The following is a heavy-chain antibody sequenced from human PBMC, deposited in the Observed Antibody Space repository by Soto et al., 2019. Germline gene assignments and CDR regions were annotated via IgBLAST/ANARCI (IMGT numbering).Heavy chain of an antibody. CDR3: ARGNQLLSSVHPHYYGMDV. J-gene: IGHJ6*02. Sequence: GGSLRLSCAASGFTFSSYGMHWVRQAPGKGLEWVAVIWYDGSNKYYADSVKGRFTISRDNSKNTLYLQMNSLRAEDTAVYYCARGNQLLSSVHPHYYGMDVWGQGTTVTVSS. V-gene: IGHV3-33*01. CDR2: IWYDGSNK. D-gene: IGHD2-2*01. CDR1: GFTFSSYG.